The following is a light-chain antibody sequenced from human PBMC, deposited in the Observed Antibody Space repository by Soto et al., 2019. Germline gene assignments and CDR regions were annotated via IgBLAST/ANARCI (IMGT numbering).Light chain of an antibody. CDR3: SSFAGSNSFVV. CDR1: SSDVGGYNY. V-gene: IGLV2-8*01. J-gene: IGLJ2*01. Sequence: QSALTQPPSASGSPGQSVTISCTGTSSDVGGYNYVSWYQQHPGKAPKLLIYEVNKRPSGVRDRFSGSKSGNTASLTVSGLQTEDEADYYCSSFAGSNSFVVFGGGTKLTVL. CDR2: EVN.